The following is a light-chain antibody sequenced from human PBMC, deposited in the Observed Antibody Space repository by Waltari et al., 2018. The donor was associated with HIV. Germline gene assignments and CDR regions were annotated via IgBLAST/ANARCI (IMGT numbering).Light chain of an antibody. CDR3: CSYAGSYTVYV. Sequence: QSALTQPRSVSGSPGQSVTISCTGTSSDVGGYNYFSWYQQHPGKAPKLMIYHVSKRPSGVPDRFSGSKSGNTASLTISGLQAEDEADYYCCSYAGSYTVYVFGTGTKVTVL. J-gene: IGLJ1*01. CDR1: SSDVGGYNY. CDR2: HVS. V-gene: IGLV2-11*01.